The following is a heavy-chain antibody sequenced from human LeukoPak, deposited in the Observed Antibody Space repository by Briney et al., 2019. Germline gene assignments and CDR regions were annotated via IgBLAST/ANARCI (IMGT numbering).Heavy chain of an antibody. CDR2: IRYDGSSE. D-gene: IGHD6-19*01. CDR1: GFTFSSYG. CDR3: ARDFGIAVAGTFRAAY. V-gene: IGHV3-30*02. Sequence: GGSLRLSCAASGFTFSSYGMHWVRQAPGKGLEWVAFIRYDGSSEYYADSVKGRFTISRDNAKNSLYLQMNSLRAEDTAVYYCARDFGIAVAGTFRAAYWGQGTLVTVSS. J-gene: IGHJ4*02.